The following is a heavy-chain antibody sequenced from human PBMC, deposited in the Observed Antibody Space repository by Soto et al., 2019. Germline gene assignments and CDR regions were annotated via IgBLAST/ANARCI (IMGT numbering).Heavy chain of an antibody. CDR2: INPNSGGT. V-gene: IGHV1-2*04. CDR1: GYTFTGYY. Sequence: GKVSCKASGYTFTGYYMHWVRQAPGQGLEWMGWINPNSGGTNYAQKFQGWVTMTRDTSISTAYMELSRLRSDDTAVYYCATTRYGYYDSSGYYQPFDYWGQGTLVTVSS. D-gene: IGHD3-22*01. J-gene: IGHJ4*02. CDR3: ATTRYGYYDSSGYYQPFDY.